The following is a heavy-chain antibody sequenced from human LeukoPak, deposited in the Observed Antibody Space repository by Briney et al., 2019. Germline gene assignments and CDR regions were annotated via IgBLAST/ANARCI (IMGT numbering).Heavy chain of an antibody. CDR2: IHTSGST. CDR1: GGSVSNYF. Sequence: SETLSLTCAVSGGSVSNYFCSWIRQRAGRGLEWIGRIHTSGSTNYNPSLKSRVTMSVDTSKNQFSLKLSSVSASDTAVYYCARDPEGHGSYFDYWGQGALVTVSS. J-gene: IGHJ4*02. CDR3: ARDPEGHGSYFDY. D-gene: IGHD1-14*01. V-gene: IGHV4-4*07.